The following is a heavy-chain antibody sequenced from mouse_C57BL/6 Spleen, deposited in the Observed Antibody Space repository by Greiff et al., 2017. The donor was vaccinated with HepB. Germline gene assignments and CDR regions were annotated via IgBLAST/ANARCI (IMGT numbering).Heavy chain of an antibody. V-gene: IGHV1-54*01. CDR2: INPGSGGT. J-gene: IGHJ4*01. CDR3: AREGASYDSNLYAMDY. D-gene: IGHD2-5*01. CDR1: GYAFTNYL. Sequence: VQLQQSGAELVRPGTSVKVSCKASGYAFTNYLIEWVKQRPGQGLEWIGVINPGSGGTNYNEKFKGKATLTADKSSSTAYMQLSSLTSEDSAVYFYAREGASYDSNLYAMDYWGQGTSVTVSS.